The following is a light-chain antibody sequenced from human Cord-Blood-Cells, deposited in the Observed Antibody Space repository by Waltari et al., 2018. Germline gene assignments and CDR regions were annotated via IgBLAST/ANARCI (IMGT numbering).Light chain of an antibody. CDR2: SNN. J-gene: IGLJ2*01. V-gene: IGLV1-44*01. CDR3: AAWDDSLNGPV. CDR1: SSNIGSNT. Sequence: QSVLPQPPSASGTPGQRVTISCSGSSSNIGSNTVNWYQQLPGTAPKLLIYSNNQRRSGVPDRFSGSKSGTSASLAISGLQSEDEADYYCAAWDDSLNGPVFGGGTKLTVL.